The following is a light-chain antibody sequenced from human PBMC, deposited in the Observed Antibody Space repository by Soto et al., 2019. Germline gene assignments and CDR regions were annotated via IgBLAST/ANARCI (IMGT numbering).Light chain of an antibody. V-gene: IGKV3-15*01. CDR2: GAS. CDR1: QSVGSK. Sequence: EIVMTQSPATLSVSPGERATLSCRASQSVGSKLAWYQQKPGQAPRILIYGASTSATGIPARFSGSGSGTEFTLTISSLQSQDFAVYYCQQYNNRPPLTFGGGTKVEIK. CDR3: QQYNNRPPLT. J-gene: IGKJ4*01.